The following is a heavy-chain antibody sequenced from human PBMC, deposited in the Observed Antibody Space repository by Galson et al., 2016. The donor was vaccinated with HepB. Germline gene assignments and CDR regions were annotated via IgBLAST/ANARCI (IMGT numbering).Heavy chain of an antibody. V-gene: IGHV3-21*04. D-gene: IGHD6-13*01. CDR1: GFTFSSYS. Sequence: SLRLSCAASGFTFSSYSMHWVRQAPGKGLEWVSFISSSSSYIYYADSVKGRFTISRDNAKNSLYLQMNSLRAEDTAVYYCARGRYSSSWFHSSHFFYGLDVWGPGTTVTVSS. J-gene: IGHJ6*02. CDR3: ARGRYSSSWFHSSHFFYGLDV. CDR2: ISSSSSYI.